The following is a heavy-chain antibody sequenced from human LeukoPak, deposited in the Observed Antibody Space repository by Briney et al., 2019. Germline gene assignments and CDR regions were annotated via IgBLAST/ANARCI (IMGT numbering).Heavy chain of an antibody. Sequence: PSETLSLTCTVSGASISSYYWHWIRQPAGKGLEWIGRVSSSGTTNYNPSLKSRVTMSVDTSRNQFSLKLSSVTAADTAMYYCARGGSGSYFDSWGQGTLVTVSS. V-gene: IGHV4-4*07. CDR2: VSSSGTT. J-gene: IGHJ4*02. CDR1: GASISSYY. D-gene: IGHD3-10*01. CDR3: ARGGSGSYFDS.